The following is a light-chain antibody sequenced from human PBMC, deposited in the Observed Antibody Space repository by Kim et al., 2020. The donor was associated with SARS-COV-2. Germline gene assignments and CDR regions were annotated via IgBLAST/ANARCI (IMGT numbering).Light chain of an antibody. CDR2: GAA. CDR1: QSISSAL. V-gene: IGKV3-20*01. Sequence: SPGETATVSSRASQSISSALLAWYQQRPGQAPRLLMSGAAIRATGIPDRFSGSGSGTDFTLTISRLETDDFAVYYCQQYGTTPLTFGGGTKVDIK. CDR3: QQYGTTPLT. J-gene: IGKJ4*01.